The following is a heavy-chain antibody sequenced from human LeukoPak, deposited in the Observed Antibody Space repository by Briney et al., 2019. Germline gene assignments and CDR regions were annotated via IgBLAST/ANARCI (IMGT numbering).Heavy chain of an antibody. D-gene: IGHD6-13*01. J-gene: IGHJ4*02. CDR2: ISYDGSNK. Sequence: GRSLRLSCAASGFTFSSYGMHWVRQAPGKGLEWVAVISYDGSNKYYADSVKGRFTISRDNSKNMLYLQMNSLRAEDTAVYYCARDLFVAAAADYWGQGTLVTVSS. CDR1: GFTFSSYG. CDR3: ARDLFVAAAADY. V-gene: IGHV3-30*03.